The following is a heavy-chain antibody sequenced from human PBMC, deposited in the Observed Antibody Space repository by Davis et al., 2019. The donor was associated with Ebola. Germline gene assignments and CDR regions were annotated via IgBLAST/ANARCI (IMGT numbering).Heavy chain of an antibody. CDR3: ARQGRNYYYYGMDV. CDR1: GGSFSGYY. CDR2: INHSGST. J-gene: IGHJ6*04. Sequence: MPSETLSLTCAVYGGSFSGYYWSWIRQPPGKGLEWIGEINHSGSTNYNPSLKSRVTISVDTSKSQFSLKLSSVTVADTAVYYCARQGRNYYYYGMDVWGKGTTVTVSS. V-gene: IGHV4-34*01.